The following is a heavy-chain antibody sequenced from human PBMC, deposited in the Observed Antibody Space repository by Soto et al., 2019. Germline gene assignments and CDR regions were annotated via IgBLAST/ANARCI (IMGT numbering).Heavy chain of an antibody. CDR2: ISSSSSYI. D-gene: IGHD6-13*01. CDR3: ARGPKCRSSWYVDY. V-gene: IGHV3-21*01. J-gene: IGHJ4*02. Sequence: EVQLVESGGGLVKPGGSLRLSCAASGFTFSSYSMNWVRQAPGKGLEWVSSISSSSSYIYYADSVKGRFTISRDNAKNPLYRQMNRLRAEDTAVYYCARGPKCRSSWYVDYWGQGTLVTVSS. CDR1: GFTFSSYS.